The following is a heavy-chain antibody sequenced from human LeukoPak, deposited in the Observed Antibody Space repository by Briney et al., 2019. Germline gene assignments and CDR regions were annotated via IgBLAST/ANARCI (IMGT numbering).Heavy chain of an antibody. J-gene: IGHJ4*02. V-gene: IGHV1-18*01. Sequence: GASVKVSCKASGYTFSNYGISWVRQAPGQGLEWMGWISAYSGNTNYAQKLQGRVTMTTDTSTSTAYMELRSLRSDDTAVYYCARVGRYCSSTSCYYSFDYWGQGTLVTVSS. CDR1: GYTFSNYG. D-gene: IGHD2-2*01. CDR2: ISAYSGNT. CDR3: ARVGRYCSSTSCYYSFDY.